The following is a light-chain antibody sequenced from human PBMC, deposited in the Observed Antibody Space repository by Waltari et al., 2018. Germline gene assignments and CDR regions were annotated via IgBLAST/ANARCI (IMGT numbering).Light chain of an antibody. Sequence: DIVMTQSPDSLAVSLGERATLNCKSRQGVLNRSNNKNYLAWYQQKPGQPPRLLIYWASTRESGVPDRFSGSGSGTDFTLTISSLQAEDVAVYYCQQYYTTPPWTFGQGTKVEIK. CDR2: WAS. V-gene: IGKV4-1*01. J-gene: IGKJ1*01. CDR1: QGVLNRSNNKNY. CDR3: QQYYTTPPWT.